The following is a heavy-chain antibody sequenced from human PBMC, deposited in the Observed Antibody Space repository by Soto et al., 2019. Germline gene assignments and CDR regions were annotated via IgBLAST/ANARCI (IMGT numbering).Heavy chain of an antibody. J-gene: IGHJ4*02. CDR1: GFTFSSYA. CDR2: ISYDGSNK. Sequence: QVQLVESGGGVVQPGRSLRLSCAASGFTFSSYAMHWVRQAPGKGLEWVAVISYDGSNKYYADSVKGRFTISRDNSKNTLYLQMNSLRAEDTAVYYCARGYCSGGSCYPNLDYWGQGTLVTVSS. V-gene: IGHV3-30-3*01. D-gene: IGHD2-15*01. CDR3: ARGYCSGGSCYPNLDY.